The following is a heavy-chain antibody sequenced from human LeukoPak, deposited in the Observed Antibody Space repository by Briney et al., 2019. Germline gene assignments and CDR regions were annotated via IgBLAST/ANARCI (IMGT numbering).Heavy chain of an antibody. CDR3: ARALYDSSGYYFDY. CDR1: GFTFSAYS. J-gene: IGHJ4*02. V-gene: IGHV3-21*01. D-gene: IGHD3-22*01. CDR2: ISGSSIYI. Sequence: GGSLRLSCATSGFTFSAYSMNWVRQAPGKALEWVSSISGSSIYINYADSVKGRFTISSDNAKNSLYLQMNSLKAEDTAVYYCARALYDSSGYYFDYWGQGTLVTVSS.